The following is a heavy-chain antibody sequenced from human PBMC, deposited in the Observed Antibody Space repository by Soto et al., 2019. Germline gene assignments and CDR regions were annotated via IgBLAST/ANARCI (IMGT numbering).Heavy chain of an antibody. CDR2: ESYDGSNK. CDR3: AKAYRTAAAGTPDY. J-gene: IGHJ4*02. CDR1: GFTFSSYG. D-gene: IGHD6-13*01. V-gene: IGHV3-30*18. Sequence: QVQLVESGGGVVQPGRSLRLSCAASGFTFSSYGMHWVRQAPGKGLEWVAVESYDGSNKYYADSVKGRFTISRDNSKNTLYLQMNSLRAEDTAVYYCAKAYRTAAAGTPDYWGQGTLVTVSS.